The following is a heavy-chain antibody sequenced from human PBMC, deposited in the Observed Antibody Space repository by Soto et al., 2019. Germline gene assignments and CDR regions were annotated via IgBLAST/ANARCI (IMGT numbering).Heavy chain of an antibody. CDR3: AKAPGELSPESHDY. D-gene: IGHD3-16*02. CDR2: ISYDGSSQ. CDR1: GFTFSYYG. J-gene: IGHJ4*02. Sequence: QVQLVESGGGVVQPGRSLRLSCAASGFTFSYYGMHWVRQAPGKGLEWVAMISYDGSSQYYADSVRGRFTISRDNSKNTLNLQMNSLRGDDTAVYYCAKAPGELSPESHDYWGQGTLITVSS. V-gene: IGHV3-30*18.